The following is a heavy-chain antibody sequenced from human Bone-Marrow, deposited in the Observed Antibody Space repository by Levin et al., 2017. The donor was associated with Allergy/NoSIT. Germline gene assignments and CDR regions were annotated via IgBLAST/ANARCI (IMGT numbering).Heavy chain of an antibody. Sequence: ASVKVSCKASGYTFTGYYMHWVRQAPGQGLEWMGWINPNSGGTNYAQKFQGRVTMTRDTSISTAYMELSRLRSDDTAVYYCARAQGIAVAGIGGMDVWGQGTTVTVSS. CDR3: ARAQGIAVAGIGGMDV. J-gene: IGHJ6*02. CDR1: GYTFTGYY. V-gene: IGHV1-2*02. D-gene: IGHD6-19*01. CDR2: INPNSGGT.